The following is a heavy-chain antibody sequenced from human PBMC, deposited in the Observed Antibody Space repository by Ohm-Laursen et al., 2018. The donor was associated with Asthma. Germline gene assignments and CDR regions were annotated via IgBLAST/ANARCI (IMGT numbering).Heavy chain of an antibody. J-gene: IGHJ4*02. CDR2: ISYDGSNK. CDR1: GFTFSSYG. V-gene: IGHV3-30*03. D-gene: IGHD2-2*01. CDR3: ARDPLGYCSSTSCYYFDY. Sequence: SSLRLSCAASGFTFSSYGMHWVRQAPGKGLEWVAVISYDGSNKYYADSVKGRFTISRDNSKNTLYLQMNSLRAEDTAVYYCARDPLGYCSSTSCYYFDYWGQGTLVTVSS.